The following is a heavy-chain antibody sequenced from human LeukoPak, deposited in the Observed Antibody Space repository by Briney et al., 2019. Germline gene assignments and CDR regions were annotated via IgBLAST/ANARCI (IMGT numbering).Heavy chain of an antibody. J-gene: IGHJ4*02. CDR3: AGIYTSWTGLNY. D-gene: IGHD3/OR15-3a*01. CDR2: IGNKGSNYGT. CDR1: GFTFSDSA. V-gene: IGHV3-73*01. Sequence: GGSLKLSCAASGFTFSDSAMHWVRQASGKGLEWVAHIGNKGSNYGTEYATWLRVRFTIARDDSEDTAYLQVDSLKIEDTAVYYCAGIYTSWTGLNYWGQGTLVTVSS.